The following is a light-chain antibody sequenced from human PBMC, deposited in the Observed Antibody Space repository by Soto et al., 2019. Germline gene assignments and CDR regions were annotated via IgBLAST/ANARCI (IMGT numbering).Light chain of an antibody. J-gene: IGLJ1*01. CDR3: SSYTSSSKV. CDR1: SIDVGGYNY. CDR2: DVS. Sequence: SVLTQPASVSWAPGQSITISCTGTSIDVGGYNYVSWYQQHPGKAPKLMIYDVSNRPSGVSNRFSGSKSGNTASLTISGLQAEDEADYYCSSYTSSSKVFGTGTKVTVL. V-gene: IGLV2-14*01.